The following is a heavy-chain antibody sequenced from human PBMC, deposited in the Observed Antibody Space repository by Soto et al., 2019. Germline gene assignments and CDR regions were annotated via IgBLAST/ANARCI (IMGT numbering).Heavy chain of an antibody. CDR2: IYYSGST. CDR3: ARDRDTMPGYYYYGMDV. D-gene: IGHD2-2*01. Sequence: QVQLQESGPGLVKPSQTLSLACTVSGGSISSGGYYWSWIRQHPGKGLEWIGYIYYSGSTYYNPSLKSRVTISADTSKNQFSLKLSSVTAADTAVYYCARDRDTMPGYYYYGMDVWGQGTTVTVSS. J-gene: IGHJ6*02. CDR1: GGSISSGGYY. V-gene: IGHV4-31*03.